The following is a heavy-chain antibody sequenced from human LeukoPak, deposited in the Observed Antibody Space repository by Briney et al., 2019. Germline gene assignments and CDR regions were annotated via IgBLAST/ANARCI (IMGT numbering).Heavy chain of an antibody. Sequence: PSETLSLTCAVYGGSISSYYWSWIRQPPGKGLEWIGYIYYSGSTNYNPSLKSRVTISVDTSKNQFSLKLSSVTAADTAVYYCARNLVVNDAFDIWGQGTMVTVSS. CDR1: GGSISSYY. J-gene: IGHJ3*02. V-gene: IGHV4-59*01. CDR3: ARNLVVNDAFDI. CDR2: IYYSGST. D-gene: IGHD2-15*01.